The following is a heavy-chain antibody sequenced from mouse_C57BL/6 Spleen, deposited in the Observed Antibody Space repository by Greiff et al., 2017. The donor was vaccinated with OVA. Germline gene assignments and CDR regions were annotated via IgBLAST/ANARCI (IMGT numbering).Heavy chain of an antibody. D-gene: IGHD1-1*01. Sequence: VQLQQSGPELVKPGASVKIPCKASGYTFTDYNMDWVKQSHGKSLEWIGDINPNNGGTIYNQKFKGKATLTVDKSSSTAYMELRSLTSEDTAVYYGARGGTTVVATNYAIDYWGQGTSVTVSS. CDR1: GYTFTDYN. CDR2: INPNNGGT. V-gene: IGHV1-18*01. CDR3: ARGGTTVVATNYAIDY. J-gene: IGHJ4*01.